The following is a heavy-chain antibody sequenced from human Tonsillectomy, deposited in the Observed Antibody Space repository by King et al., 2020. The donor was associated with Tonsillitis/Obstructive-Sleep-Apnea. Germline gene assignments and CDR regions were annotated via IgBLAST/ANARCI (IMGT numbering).Heavy chain of an antibody. CDR2: INPNSDGT. J-gene: IGHJ5*02. CDR3: AREGNTSFDP. CDR1: GYTFAAYY. D-gene: IGHD3-10*01. V-gene: IGHV1-2*02. Sequence: VQLVESGAEVKKPGASVKVSCKASGYTFAAYYIHWVRQAPGQGLEWMGWINPNSDGTKYAQKFQGRVTMASDTSISTAYMELSRLRYDDTAVYYCAREGNTSFDPWGQGTLVTVSS.